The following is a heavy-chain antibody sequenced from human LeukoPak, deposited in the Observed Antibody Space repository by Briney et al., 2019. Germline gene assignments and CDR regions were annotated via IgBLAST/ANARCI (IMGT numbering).Heavy chain of an antibody. CDR3: ARDPSGYNTAFDI. D-gene: IGHD5-24*01. CDR2: VSASSTHT. J-gene: IGHJ3*02. Sequence: PGGSLRLSCAASGFMFSAYSMNWVRQAPGKGLEWVSSVSASSTHTHYADSVKGRFTTSRDNAKNSLYLQMSSLRAEDTAVYYCARDPSGYNTAFDIWGQGTMVTVSS. V-gene: IGHV3-21*01. CDR1: GFMFSAYS.